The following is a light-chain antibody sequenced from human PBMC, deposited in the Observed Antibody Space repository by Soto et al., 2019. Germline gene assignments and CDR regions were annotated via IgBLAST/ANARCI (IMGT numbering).Light chain of an antibody. CDR1: QSVSSGY. Sequence: EVVLTQSPGTLSLSPGERATLSCRAGQSVSSGYLAWYQQKPGQAPRLLIYGAYTRATGIPDRFSGSGSGKAFTLPISSRQPEDFQVYYCQHNGPPPFYPLAQGPKLE. J-gene: IGKJ2*01. CDR2: GAY. V-gene: IGKV3-20*01. CDR3: QHNGPPPFYP.